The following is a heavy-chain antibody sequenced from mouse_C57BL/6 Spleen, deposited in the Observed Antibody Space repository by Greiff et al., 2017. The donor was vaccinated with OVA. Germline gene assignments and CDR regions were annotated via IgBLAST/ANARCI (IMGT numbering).Heavy chain of an antibody. D-gene: IGHD1-1*01. CDR3: ASPYGSSSNWYFDV. CDR1: GYSFTDYN. V-gene: IGHV1-39*01. J-gene: IGHJ1*03. Sequence: EVQLQQSGPELVKPGASVKISCKASGYSFTDYNMNWVKQSNGKSLEWIGVINPNYGTTSYNQKFKGKATLTVDQSSSTAYMQLNSLTSEDSAVYYCASPYGSSSNWYFDVWGTGTTVTVSS. CDR2: INPNYGTT.